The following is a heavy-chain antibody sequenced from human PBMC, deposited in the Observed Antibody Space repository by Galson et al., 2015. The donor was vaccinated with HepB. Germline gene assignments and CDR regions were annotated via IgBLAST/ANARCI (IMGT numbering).Heavy chain of an antibody. CDR3: ARGIPQPKRGGRWLQSTPFDY. V-gene: IGHV1-69*02. Sequence: SVKVSCKASGGTFSSYTISWVRQAPGQGLEWMGRIIPILGIANYAQKFQGRVTITADKSTSTAYMELSSLRSEDTAVYYCARGIPQPKRGGRWLQSTPFDYWGQGTLVTVSS. CDR1: GGTFSSYT. CDR2: IIPILGIA. D-gene: IGHD5-24*01. J-gene: IGHJ4*02.